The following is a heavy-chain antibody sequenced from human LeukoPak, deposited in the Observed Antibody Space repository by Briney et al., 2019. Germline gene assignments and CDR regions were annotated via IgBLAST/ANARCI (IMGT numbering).Heavy chain of an antibody. CDR2: IYYTGTT. Sequence: SETLSLTCTVSGGSISSYYWSWIRQPPGKGLEWIGYIYYTGTTNYSPSLKSRVTISVDTSKNQFSLKLSSVTAADTAVYYCARGGWRLDYWGQGTLVTVSS. CDR3: ARGGWRLDY. CDR1: GGSISSYY. V-gene: IGHV4-59*01. D-gene: IGHD2-15*01. J-gene: IGHJ4*02.